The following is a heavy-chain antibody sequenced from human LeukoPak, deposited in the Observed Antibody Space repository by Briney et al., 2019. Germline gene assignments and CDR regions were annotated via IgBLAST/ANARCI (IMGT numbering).Heavy chain of an antibody. CDR2: IIPIFGTA. J-gene: IGHJ6*04. CDR1: GGTFSSYA. CDR3: ARDEDYYGMDV. Sequence: SVKVSCKASGGTFSSYAISWVRQAPGQGLEWMGGIIPIFGTANYAQTFQGRVTFTADESTSTAYMELSSLRTEDTGVYYCARDEDYYGMDVWGKGTTVTVSS. V-gene: IGHV1-69*13.